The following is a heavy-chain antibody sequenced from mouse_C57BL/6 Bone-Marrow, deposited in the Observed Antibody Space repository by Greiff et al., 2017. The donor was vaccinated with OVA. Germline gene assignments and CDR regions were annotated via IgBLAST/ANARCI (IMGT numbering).Heavy chain of an antibody. CDR1: GYTFTSYW. Sequence: QVQLKQPGAELVMPGASVKLSCKASGYTFTSYWMHWVKQRPGQGLEWIGEIDPSDSYTNYNQKFKGKSTLTVDKSSSTAYMQRSSLTSEDSAVYICATTVVGCYIAVWGTGTTRTASS. V-gene: IGHV1-69*01. D-gene: IGHD1-1*01. J-gene: IGHJ1*03. CDR2: IDPSDSYT. CDR3: ATTVVGCYIAV.